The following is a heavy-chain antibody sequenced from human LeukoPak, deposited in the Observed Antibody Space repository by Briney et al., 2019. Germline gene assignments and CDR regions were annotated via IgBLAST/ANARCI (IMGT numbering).Heavy chain of an antibody. CDR3: AKATLGSCSGARCYPFDY. Sequence: PGGSLRLSCEASGFSFSTYAMNWVRQAPGKGLEWVSSIISSGGSTYFADSVRGRFTISRDNSKNTLYLQMNSLRAEDTARYYCAKATLGSCSGARCYPFDYWGQGTLVNVSS. CDR2: IISSGGST. V-gene: IGHV3-23*01. CDR1: GFSFSTYA. J-gene: IGHJ4*02. D-gene: IGHD2-15*01.